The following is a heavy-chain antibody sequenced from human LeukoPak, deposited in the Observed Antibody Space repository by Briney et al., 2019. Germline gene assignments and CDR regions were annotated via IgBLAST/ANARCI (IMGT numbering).Heavy chain of an antibody. V-gene: IGHV1-18*01. Sequence: ASVKVSCKASVYTFTSYGISWVRQAPGQGLEWMGWISAYNGNTNYVQKLQGRVTMTTDTSTSTAYMELRSLRSDDTAVYYCARAAHYDILTGYYKGDAFDIWGQGTMVTVSS. J-gene: IGHJ3*02. CDR1: VYTFTSYG. D-gene: IGHD3-9*01. CDR2: ISAYNGNT. CDR3: ARAAHYDILTGYYKGDAFDI.